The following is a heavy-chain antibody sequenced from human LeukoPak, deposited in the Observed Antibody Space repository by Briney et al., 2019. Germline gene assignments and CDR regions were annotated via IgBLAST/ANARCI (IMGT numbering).Heavy chain of an antibody. V-gene: IGHV4-59*12. CDR2: IYYSGST. CDR3: ARDFGFWSGYSSFDY. Sequence: SETLSLTCTVSGGSISSYYWSWIRQPPGKGLEWIGYIYYSGSTNYNPSLKSRVTISVDTSKNQFSLKLSSVTAADTAVYYCARDFGFWSGYSSFDYWGQGTLVTVSS. J-gene: IGHJ4*02. D-gene: IGHD3-3*01. CDR1: GGSISSYY.